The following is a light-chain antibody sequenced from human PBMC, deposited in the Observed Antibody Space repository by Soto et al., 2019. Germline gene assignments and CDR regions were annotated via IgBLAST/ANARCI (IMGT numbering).Light chain of an antibody. V-gene: IGKV3-20*01. CDR2: GAS. CDR1: QSVSSSY. J-gene: IGKJ1*01. Sequence: EIVLTQSPGTLSLSPGERANLSCRASQSVSSSYLAWYQQKPGQAPRLLISGASIRATGIPDRFSASGSGTAFTLTISRLEPEDFAVYFCQQYGRAPTTFGQGTKVEIK. CDR3: QQYGRAPTT.